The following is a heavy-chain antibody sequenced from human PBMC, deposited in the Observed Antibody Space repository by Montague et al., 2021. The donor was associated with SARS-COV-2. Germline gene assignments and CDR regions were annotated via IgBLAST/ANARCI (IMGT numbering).Heavy chain of an antibody. CDR3: ARGQLWFDY. Sequence: SETLSLTCTVSGDSISSYYWSWIRHSPGKGLEWIGFSYHSGSTNYNPSLKSRVTISVDTSKNQFSLKLRSVTAADTAVYYCARGQLWFDYWGQGTLVTVSS. CDR2: SYHSGST. CDR1: GDSISSYY. V-gene: IGHV4-59*08. J-gene: IGHJ4*02. D-gene: IGHD5-18*01.